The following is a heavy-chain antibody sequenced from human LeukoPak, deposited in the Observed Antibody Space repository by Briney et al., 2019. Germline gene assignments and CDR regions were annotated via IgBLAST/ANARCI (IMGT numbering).Heavy chain of an antibody. CDR1: GGSISSYY. CDR2: IYYSGST. Sequence: SETLSLTCTVSGGSISSYYWSWIRQPPGKGLEWIGYIYYSGSTNYNPSLKSRVTISVDTSKNQFSLKLSSVTAADTAVYYCARGRVYYDSSGYYYYFDYWGQGTLVTVSS. J-gene: IGHJ4*02. CDR3: ARGRVYYDSSGYYYYFDY. D-gene: IGHD3-22*01. V-gene: IGHV4-59*12.